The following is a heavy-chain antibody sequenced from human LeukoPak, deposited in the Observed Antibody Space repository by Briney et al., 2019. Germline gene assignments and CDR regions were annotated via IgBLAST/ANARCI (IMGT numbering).Heavy chain of an antibody. V-gene: IGHV1-18*01. D-gene: IGHD3-9*01. CDR2: ISAYNGNT. CDR1: GYTFTSYG. CDR3: SRDYDILTGYPYYFDY. J-gene: IGHJ4*02. Sequence: ASVKVSCKASGYTFTSYGISWVRQAPGQGLEWVGWISAYNGNTNYAQKLQGRVTMTTDTSTCTAYMELRGLRSDDTAVYYCSRDYDILTGYPYYFDYWGQGTLVTVSS.